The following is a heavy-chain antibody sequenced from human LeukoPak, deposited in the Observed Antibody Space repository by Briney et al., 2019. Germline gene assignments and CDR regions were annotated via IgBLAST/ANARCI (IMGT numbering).Heavy chain of an antibody. CDR2: INSDGSST. CDR3: VLGYDSSGYYGPHYDFDI. V-gene: IGHV3-74*01. Sequence: PGGSLRLSCAASGFTFSSYWMHWVRQAPGKGLVWFSRINSDGSSTSYADSVKGRFTTSRDNAKNTLYLQMNSLRAEDTAVYYCVLGYDSSGYYGPHYDFDIWGQGTMVAVSS. J-gene: IGHJ3*02. CDR1: GFTFSSYW. D-gene: IGHD3-22*01.